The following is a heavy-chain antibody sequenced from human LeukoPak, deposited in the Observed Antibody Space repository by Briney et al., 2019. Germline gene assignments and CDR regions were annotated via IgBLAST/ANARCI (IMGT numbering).Heavy chain of an antibody. J-gene: IGHJ4*02. CDR3: SRERCTGGNCYFIQGWSPDY. V-gene: IGHV3-49*04. CDR1: GFTFSSYW. CDR2: IRSNAYGGTP. D-gene: IGHD2-15*01. Sequence: GGSLRLSCAASGFTFSSYWMTWVRQAPGKGLEWVAFIRSNAYGGTPEYAASVTDRFTISRDDSESIAYLQMNSLKTEDTAVYYCSRERCTGGNCYFIQGWSPDYWGQGTLVTVSS.